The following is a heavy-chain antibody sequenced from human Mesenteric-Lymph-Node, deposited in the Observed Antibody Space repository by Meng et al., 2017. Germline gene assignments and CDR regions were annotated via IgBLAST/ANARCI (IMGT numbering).Heavy chain of an antibody. CDR2: INRDGNEK. J-gene: IGHJ4*02. Sequence: GESLKISCAASGFTFRSYWMTWVRQAPGKGPEWVANINRDGNEKYYVVSVTGRFTISRDNAKNSLFLQMNSLRAEDTAVYYCARDFAYYDYGDFLDYWGQGTLVTVSS. D-gene: IGHD4-17*01. CDR3: ARDFAYYDYGDFLDY. V-gene: IGHV3-7*01. CDR1: GFTFRSYW.